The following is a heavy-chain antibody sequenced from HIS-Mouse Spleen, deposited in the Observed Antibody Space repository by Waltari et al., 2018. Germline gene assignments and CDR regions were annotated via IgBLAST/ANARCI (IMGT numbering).Heavy chain of an antibody. CDR2: IYTSGST. Sequence: QVQLQESGPGLVKPSETLSLTCTVSGGSISSYYWSWIRQHAGKGLEWIGRIYTSGSTNYNPSLKSRVTMSVDTSKNQFSLKLSSVTAADTAVYYCARDFHDFWSGYYGGDKKHDAFDIWGQGTMVTVSS. CDR3: ARDFHDFWSGYYGGDKKHDAFDI. V-gene: IGHV4-4*07. D-gene: IGHD3-3*01. CDR1: GGSISSYY. J-gene: IGHJ3*02.